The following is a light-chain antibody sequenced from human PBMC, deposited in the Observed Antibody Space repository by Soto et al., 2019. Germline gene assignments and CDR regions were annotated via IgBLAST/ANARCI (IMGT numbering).Light chain of an antibody. CDR3: QQYNSYPRT. CDR1: QSISSW. Sequence: DIQMTQSPSTLSASVGDRVTITCRASQSISSWLAWYQQKPGKAPKLLIYKESSLESGVPSRFSGSGSGTEFTLTIISLQPDDFATYYFQQYNSYPRTFGQGTKVEIK. J-gene: IGKJ1*01. V-gene: IGKV1-5*03. CDR2: KES.